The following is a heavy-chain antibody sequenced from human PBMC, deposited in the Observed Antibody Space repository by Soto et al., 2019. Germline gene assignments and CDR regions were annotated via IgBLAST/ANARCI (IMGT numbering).Heavy chain of an antibody. D-gene: IGHD2-8*01. V-gene: IGHV1-58*01. CDR3: AADATAWQQMVPSDY. Sequence: VASVKVSCKASGFTFTSSAFHWVRQARGQRLELIGWIAVGSGYTKVSQRFQDRVTLTRDMSTSTTYMEVSRLTSEDTAIYFCAADATAWQQMVPSDYWGQGTLVTVYS. CDR1: GFTFTSSA. CDR2: IAVGSGYT. J-gene: IGHJ4*02.